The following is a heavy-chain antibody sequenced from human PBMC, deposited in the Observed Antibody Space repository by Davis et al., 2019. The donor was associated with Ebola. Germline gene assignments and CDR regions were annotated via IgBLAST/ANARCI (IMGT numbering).Heavy chain of an antibody. CDR2: LRHDDNEK. CDR3: ARSIVGAGCLDY. CDR1: GFTFSSSW. Sequence: GESLKISCVASGFTFSSSWMHWARQAPGKGLEWVAGLRHDDNEKRYVDSVKGRFTISRDTAKNSVFLQMNSLRPEDTAVYYCARSIVGAGCLDYRGQGTLATVSS. J-gene: IGHJ4*02. V-gene: IGHV3-7*03. D-gene: IGHD3-10*01.